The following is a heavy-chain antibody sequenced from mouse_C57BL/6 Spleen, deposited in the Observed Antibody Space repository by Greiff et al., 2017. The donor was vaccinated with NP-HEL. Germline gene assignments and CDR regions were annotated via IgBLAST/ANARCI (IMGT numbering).Heavy chain of an antibody. CDR1: GYTFTSYW. J-gene: IGHJ2*01. Sequence: VQLQQPGAELVMPGASVKLSCKASGYTFTSYWMHWVKQRPGQGLEWIGEIDPSDSYTNYNQKFKGKATLTVDTSSSTAYMQLSSLTSEDSAVYYCARKAGTDYFDYWGQGTTLTVSS. D-gene: IGHD4-1*01. V-gene: IGHV1-69*01. CDR2: IDPSDSYT. CDR3: ARKAGTDYFDY.